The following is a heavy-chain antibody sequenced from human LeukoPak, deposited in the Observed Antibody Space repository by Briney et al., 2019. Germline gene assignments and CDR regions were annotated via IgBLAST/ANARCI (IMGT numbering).Heavy chain of an antibody. D-gene: IGHD1-14*01. CDR1: GGSISSSSYY. V-gene: IGHV4-39*07. CDR2: IYYSGNT. J-gene: IGHJ3*02. Sequence: PSEALSLTCTVSGGSISSSSYYWGWIRQPPGKGLEWIGSIYYSGNTYYNPSLKSRVTISVDTSKNQFSLKLSSVTAADTAVYYCAREDRPRSRDAFDIWGQGTMVTVSS. CDR3: AREDRPRSRDAFDI.